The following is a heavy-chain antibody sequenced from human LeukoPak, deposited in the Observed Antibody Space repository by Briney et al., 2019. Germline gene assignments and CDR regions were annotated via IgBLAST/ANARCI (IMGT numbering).Heavy chain of an antibody. CDR2: IYYSGST. CDR1: GGSISSYY. CDR3: ASLAVAGLSEGY. D-gene: IGHD6-19*01. J-gene: IGHJ4*02. V-gene: IGHV4-39*01. Sequence: SETLSLTCTVSGGSISSYYWAWIRQPPGKGLEWIASIYYSGSTYYNPSLKSRVTISVDTSRNQFSLKLSSVTAADTAVYYCASLAVAGLSEGYWGQGTLVIVSS.